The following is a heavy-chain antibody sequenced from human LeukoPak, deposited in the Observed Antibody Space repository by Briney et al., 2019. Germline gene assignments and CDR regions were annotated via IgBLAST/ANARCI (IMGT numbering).Heavy chain of an antibody. Sequence: GTSLRLSCVASGFSFSSYSIHWVRRVPGKGLEWVAVMSVNGVNKYYADSVRGRFTVSRDISKNTQFLQMNSLRFEDTAVYFCVRESCSGGSCTYDPFDIWGHGTMVTVSP. CDR1: GFSFSSYS. CDR3: VRESCSGGSCTYDPFDI. V-gene: IGHV3-30-3*01. CDR2: MSVNGVNK. J-gene: IGHJ3*02. D-gene: IGHD2-15*01.